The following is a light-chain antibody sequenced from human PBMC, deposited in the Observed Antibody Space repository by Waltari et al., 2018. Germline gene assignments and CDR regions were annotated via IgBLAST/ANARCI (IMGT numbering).Light chain of an antibody. J-gene: IGKJ2*01. V-gene: IGKV1-39*01. CDR2: AAS. CDR3: QWSYSTPPYI. Sequence: DIQMTQSPSSLSASVGDRVTIPCRSSQSIDTFLNWYQQKPGKAPNLLIYAASRLHSGVPSRFSGSGSGTDFTLTISSLQPVDFATYYCQWSYSTPPYIFGQGTKLEIK. CDR1: QSIDTF.